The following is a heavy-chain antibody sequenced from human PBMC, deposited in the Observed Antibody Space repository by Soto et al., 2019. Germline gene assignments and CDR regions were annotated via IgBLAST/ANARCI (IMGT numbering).Heavy chain of an antibody. D-gene: IGHD6-19*01. J-gene: IGHJ4*02. CDR1: GFTFGDYA. CDR3: TRDVLVGQWLVRPY. CDR2: IRSKAYGGTT. Sequence: PGGSLRLSCTASGFTFGDYAMSWFRQAPGKGLEWVGFIRSKAYGGTTEYAASVKGRFTISRDDSKSIAYLQMNSLKTEDTAVYYCTRDVLVGQWLVRPYWGQGTLVTVSS. V-gene: IGHV3-49*03.